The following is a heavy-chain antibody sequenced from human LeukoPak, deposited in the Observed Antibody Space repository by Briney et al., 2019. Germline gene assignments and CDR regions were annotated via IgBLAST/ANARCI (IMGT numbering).Heavy chain of an antibody. CDR2: INPSGGST. J-gene: IGHJ3*02. D-gene: IGHD5-24*01. Sequence: ASVKVSCKASGYTFTSYYVHWVRQAPGQGLEWMGIINPSGGSTSYAQKFQGRVTMTRDTSTSTVYMEPSSLRSEDTAVYYCARPCRDGYNGQRDAFDIWGQGTMVTVSS. CDR1: GYTFTSYY. V-gene: IGHV1-46*01. CDR3: ARPCRDGYNGQRDAFDI.